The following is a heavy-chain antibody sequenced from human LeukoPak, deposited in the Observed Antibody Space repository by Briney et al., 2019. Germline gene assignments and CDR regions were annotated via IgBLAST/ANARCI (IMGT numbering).Heavy chain of an antibody. CDR2: ISGSGTNT. V-gene: IGHV3-23*01. Sequence: PGGSLRLSCVASGLTFSSYAMGWVRQAPGKGLEWVSVISGSGTNTYYANSVRGRFTISRDNSRNTLYLQISSLGADDTAVYYCAKDMGRGGGAVIDYWGQGTLVTVSS. CDR1: GLTFSSYA. D-gene: IGHD2-21*01. CDR3: AKDMGRGGGAVIDY. J-gene: IGHJ4*02.